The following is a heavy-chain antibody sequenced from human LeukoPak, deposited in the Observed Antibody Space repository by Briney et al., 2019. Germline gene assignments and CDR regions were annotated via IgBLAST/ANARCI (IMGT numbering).Heavy chain of an antibody. Sequence: GGSLRLSCSASGFTFSRFWMSWVRQAPGKGLEYVALIKQGGSEIFHMDSVKGRFTISRDDATNSLYLQMNSLRVEDTAVYYCARDRESESDSEGDYWGQGTLVTVSS. CDR2: IKQGGSEI. D-gene: IGHD4-11*01. J-gene: IGHJ4*02. CDR1: GFTFSRFW. V-gene: IGHV3-7*01. CDR3: ARDRESESDSEGDY.